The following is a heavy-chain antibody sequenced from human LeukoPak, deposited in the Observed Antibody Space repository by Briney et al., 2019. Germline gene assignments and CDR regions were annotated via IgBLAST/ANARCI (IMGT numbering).Heavy chain of an antibody. J-gene: IGHJ5*02. CDR1: GYSFTSYW. CDR2: IYPGDSDT. D-gene: IGHD3-10*01. CDR3: ARAYYSTDNWFDP. V-gene: IGHV5-51*01. Sequence: ESLKISCKGSGYSFTSYWIGWVRQMPGKGLEWMGIIYPGDSDTRYSPSFQGQVTISADKSISTAYLQWSSLKAADTAMYYCARAYYSTDNWFDPWGQGTLVTVSS.